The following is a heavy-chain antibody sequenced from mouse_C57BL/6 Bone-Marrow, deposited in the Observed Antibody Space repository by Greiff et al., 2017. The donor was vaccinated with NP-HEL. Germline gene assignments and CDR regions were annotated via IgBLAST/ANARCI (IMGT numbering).Heavy chain of an antibody. CDR1: GYTFTSSW. Sequence: QVQLQQPGAELVKPGPSVTMSCKASGYTFTSSWLTWVKQRPGQGLEWIGDFFPGSGSTNYIEKFKSKAPLPVDTSSSTAYMKLSSRTSEESAVYYCAARWLLRGDYFDYWGQGTTLTVSS. CDR3: AARWLLRGDYFDY. CDR2: FFPGSGST. J-gene: IGHJ2*01. D-gene: IGHD2-3*01. V-gene: IGHV1-55*01.